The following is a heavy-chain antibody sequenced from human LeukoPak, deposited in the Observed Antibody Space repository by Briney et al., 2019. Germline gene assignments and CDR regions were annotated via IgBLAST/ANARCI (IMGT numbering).Heavy chain of an antibody. CDR1: GYTFTTYA. J-gene: IGHJ5*02. D-gene: IGHD1-26*01. V-gene: IGHV1-18*01. CDR3: ARVGIVGAAFDP. Sequence: ASVKVSCKASGYTFTTYAISWVRQAPGQGLEWMGWISAYYGNTTYAQKFQGRVTMTTDTSTSTAYMELRSLRSDDTAVYYCARVGIVGAAFDPWGQGTLVTVSS. CDR2: ISAYYGNT.